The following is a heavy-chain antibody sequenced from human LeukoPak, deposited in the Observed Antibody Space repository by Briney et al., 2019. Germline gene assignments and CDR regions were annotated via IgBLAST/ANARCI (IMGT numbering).Heavy chain of an antibody. Sequence: ASVKVSCKASGYTFTGYYMHWVRQAPGQGLEWMGRINPNSGGTNYAQKFQGRVTMTRDTSISTAYMELSSLRSEDTAVYYCASGDVDYGGNPMTYWGQGTLVTVSS. J-gene: IGHJ4*02. CDR2: INPNSGGT. CDR3: ASGDVDYGGNPMTY. V-gene: IGHV1-2*06. D-gene: IGHD4-23*01. CDR1: GYTFTGYY.